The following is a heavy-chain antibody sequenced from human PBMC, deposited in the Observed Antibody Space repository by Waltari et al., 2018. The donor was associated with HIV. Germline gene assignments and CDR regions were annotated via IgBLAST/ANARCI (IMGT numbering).Heavy chain of an antibody. CDR1: GLRVSNYD. V-gene: IGHV3-23*01. J-gene: IGHJ4*02. D-gene: IGHD5-12*01. Sequence: EVQLLESGGGLVQPGGSLRLSCAASGLRVSNYDMSWVRQAPGEGLEWVAVVRDVDSTYYVDSVKGRFIISRDDSKDTLYLQMNSLRVEDTAVYYCAKDDRATRGLDNWGQGTLVTVSS. CDR2: VRDVDST. CDR3: AKDDRATRGLDN.